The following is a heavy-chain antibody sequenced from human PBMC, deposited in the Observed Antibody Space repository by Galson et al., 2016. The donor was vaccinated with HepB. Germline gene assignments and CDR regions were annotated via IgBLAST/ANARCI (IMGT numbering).Heavy chain of an antibody. V-gene: IGHV4-61*01. J-gene: IGHJ5*02. Sequence: SETLSLTCTVSGGSVISDSDYWTWIRQPPGKGLEWIGYIYHSGSTNYNPPLKSRLTMSVDTSKNQFPLKLGSLTAADTAVYYCARDWGYCSRTSCYAFETWGQGTLVTVSS. CDR1: GGSVISDSDY. D-gene: IGHD2-2*01. CDR3: ARDWGYCSRTSCYAFET. CDR2: IYHSGST.